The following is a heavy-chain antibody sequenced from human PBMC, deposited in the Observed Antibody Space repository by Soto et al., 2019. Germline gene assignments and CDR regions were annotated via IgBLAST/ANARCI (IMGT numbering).Heavy chain of an antibody. Sequence: QVQLVQSGAEVKKPGASVKVSCKASGYTFITNDINWVRQASGQGLGWTGWMKPSTGDPGSDPDFQGRITVTRDTATSTAYMELSSLKVEDTAVYYWARGGPAAGFELWGQGSLGTVSS. CDR2: MKPSTGDP. D-gene: IGHD6-13*01. CDR3: ARGGPAAGFEL. J-gene: IGHJ5*02. CDR1: GYTFITND. V-gene: IGHV1-8*01.